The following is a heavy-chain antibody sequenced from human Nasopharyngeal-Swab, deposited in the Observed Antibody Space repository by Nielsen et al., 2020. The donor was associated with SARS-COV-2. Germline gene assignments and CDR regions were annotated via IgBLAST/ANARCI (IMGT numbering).Heavy chain of an antibody. Sequence: GGSLRLSCAASGFTFSSYGMHWVRQAPGKGLEWVAVISYDGSNKYHADSVKGRFTISRDNSKNALYLQMNSLRAEDTAVYYCAKDRIVVVTVWYYFDYWGQGTLVTVSS. CDR3: AKDRIVVVTVWYYFDY. J-gene: IGHJ4*02. CDR2: ISYDGSNK. D-gene: IGHD2-21*02. V-gene: IGHV3-30*18. CDR1: GFTFSSYG.